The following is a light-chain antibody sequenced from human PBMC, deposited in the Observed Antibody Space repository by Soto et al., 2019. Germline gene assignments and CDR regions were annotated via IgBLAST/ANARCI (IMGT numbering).Light chain of an antibody. CDR1: SSDVGGYNY. V-gene: IGLV2-8*01. Sequence: ALTQPPSASGSPGQSVTISCTGTSSDVGGYNYVSWYQQHPGKAPKLMIYEVSKRPSGVPDRFSGSKSGNTASLTVSGLQAEDEADYYCSSYAGSNNFVVFGTGTKLTVL. J-gene: IGLJ1*01. CDR3: SSYAGSNNFVV. CDR2: EVS.